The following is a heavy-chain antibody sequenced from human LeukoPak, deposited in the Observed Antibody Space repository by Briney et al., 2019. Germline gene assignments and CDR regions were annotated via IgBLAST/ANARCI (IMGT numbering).Heavy chain of an antibody. CDR3: AKGIADLNSWETDFDY. CDR1: GFTFSSYG. Sequence: PGGSLRLSCAASGFTFSSYGMSWVRQAPGKGLEWVSAVSGSGGSTYYADSVKGRFTISRDNSKNTLYLQMNSLRAEDTAVYYCAKGIADLNSWETDFDYWGQGTLVTVSS. V-gene: IGHV3-23*01. CDR2: VSGSGGST. J-gene: IGHJ4*02. D-gene: IGHD6-13*01.